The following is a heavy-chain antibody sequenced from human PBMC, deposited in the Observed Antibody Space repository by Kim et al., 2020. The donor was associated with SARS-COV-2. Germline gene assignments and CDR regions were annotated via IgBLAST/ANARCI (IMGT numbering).Heavy chain of an antibody. CDR3: AKDITKQLFYYYYYGMDV. D-gene: IGHD2-21*01. Sequence: GGSLRLSCAASGFTFDDYAMHWVRQAPGKGLEWVSGISWNSGSIGYADSVKGRFTISRDNGKNSLYLQMNSLRAEDTALYYCAKDITKQLFYYYYYGMDVWGQGTTVTVSS. V-gene: IGHV3-9*01. J-gene: IGHJ6*02. CDR2: ISWNSGSI. CDR1: GFTFDDYA.